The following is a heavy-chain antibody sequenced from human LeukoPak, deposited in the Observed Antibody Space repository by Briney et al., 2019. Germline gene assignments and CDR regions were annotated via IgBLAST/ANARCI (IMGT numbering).Heavy chain of an antibody. CDR1: GFTFSKAW. CDR3: TTRNFSSGWILFDY. V-gene: IGHV3-15*01. Sequence: GGSLRLSRAASGFTFSKAWMSWVRQAPGKGLEWVGRIKSKTDGGTTDYAAPVKGRFTISRDDSKNTLYLQMNSLKTEDTAVYYCTTRNFSSGWILFDYWGQGTLVTVSS. J-gene: IGHJ4*02. CDR2: IKSKTDGGTT. D-gene: IGHD6-19*01.